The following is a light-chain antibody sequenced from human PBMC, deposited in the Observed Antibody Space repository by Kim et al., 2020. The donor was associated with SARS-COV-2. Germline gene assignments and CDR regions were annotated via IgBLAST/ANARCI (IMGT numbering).Light chain of an antibody. CDR3: GTWDDSLNAAF. V-gene: IGLV1-44*01. Sequence: QSVLTQPASASGPPGQRVTISCSGSNSNIGTNAVNWYHQLPGTAPKLLIYTNNQRLSGVPDRFSGSKSGTSASLAISELQSEDEAIYYCGTWDDSLNAAFFGGGTQLTVL. CDR1: NSNIGTNA. J-gene: IGLJ7*01. CDR2: TNN.